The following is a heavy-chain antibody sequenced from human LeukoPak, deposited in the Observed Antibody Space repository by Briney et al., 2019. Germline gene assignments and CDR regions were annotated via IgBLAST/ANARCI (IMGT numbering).Heavy chain of an antibody. CDR3: ARESAVVPAAVYFDY. CDR1: GGSISSYY. J-gene: IGHJ4*02. D-gene: IGHD2-2*01. Sequence: PSETLSLTCTVSGGSISSYYWSWIRQHPGKGLEWIGYIYYSGSTYYNPSLKGRVTISVDTSKNQFSLKLSSVTAADTAVYYCARESAVVPAAVYFDYWGQGTLVTVSS. V-gene: IGHV4-59*06. CDR2: IYYSGST.